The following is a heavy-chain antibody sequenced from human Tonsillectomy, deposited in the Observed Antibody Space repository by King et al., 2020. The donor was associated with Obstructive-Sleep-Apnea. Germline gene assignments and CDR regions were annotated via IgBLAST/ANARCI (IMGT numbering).Heavy chain of an antibody. V-gene: IGHV4-39*01. J-gene: IGHJ3*02. D-gene: IGHD3-22*01. CDR3: ARLRDYYVRSGYYYNGFDI. CDR2: IYYSGST. Sequence: QLQESGPGLVKPSETLSLTCTVSGGSISSSSYYWGWIRQPPGKGLEWIGSIYYSGSTYYNPSLKSRVTISVDTAKNQFSLKLSSVTAADTAVYYCARLRDYYVRSGYYYNGFDIWGQGTMVTVSP. CDR1: GGSISSSSYY.